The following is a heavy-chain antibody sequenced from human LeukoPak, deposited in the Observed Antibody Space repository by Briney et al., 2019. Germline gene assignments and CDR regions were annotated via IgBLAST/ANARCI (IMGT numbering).Heavy chain of an antibody. D-gene: IGHD3-10*01. CDR3: AREESVRGVGDY. V-gene: IGHV4-59*01. CDR1: GGSISSYY. Sequence: SETLSLTCTVSGGSISSYYWSWIRQPPGKGLEWIGYIYYSGSTNYNPSLKSRVTISVDTSKNQFSLKLSSVTAADTAVYYCAREESVRGVGDYWGQGTLVTVSS. CDR2: IYYSGST. J-gene: IGHJ4*02.